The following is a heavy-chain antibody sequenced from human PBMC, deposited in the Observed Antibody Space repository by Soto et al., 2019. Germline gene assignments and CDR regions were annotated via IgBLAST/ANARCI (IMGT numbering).Heavy chain of an antibody. Sequence: PGGSLRLSCAASGFTFSSYAMSWVRQAPGKGLEWVSAISGSGGSTYYADSVKGRFTISRDNSKNTLYLQMNSLRAEDTAVYYCAKDDIVLMVYAIGFDYWGQGTLVTVSS. V-gene: IGHV3-23*01. D-gene: IGHD2-8*01. CDR2: ISGSGGST. CDR1: GFTFSSYA. J-gene: IGHJ4*02. CDR3: AKDDIVLMVYAIGFDY.